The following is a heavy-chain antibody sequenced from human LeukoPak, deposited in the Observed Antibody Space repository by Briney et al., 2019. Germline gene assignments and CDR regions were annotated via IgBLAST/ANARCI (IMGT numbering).Heavy chain of an antibody. Sequence: GAGGTVSCKGSGSTFTICGFSWVRQAPGQGLEWMGWISAYNGNTNYAQKLQGRVTMTTYTSTSTAYLELRRLRSDDAAVYYYARETAAAGTRWFDPWGQGTLATVSS. CDR3: ARETAAAGTRWFDP. CDR1: GSTFTICG. J-gene: IGHJ5*02. CDR2: ISAYNGNT. V-gene: IGHV1-18*01. D-gene: IGHD6-13*01.